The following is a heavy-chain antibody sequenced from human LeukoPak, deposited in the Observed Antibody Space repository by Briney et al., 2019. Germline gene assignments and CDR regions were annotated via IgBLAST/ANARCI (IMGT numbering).Heavy chain of an antibody. Sequence: ASVKVSCKASGYTFPRYGISWVRQAPGQGLEWMAWISAYNGNTDYAQKLQGRVTMTTDTSTSTAYMELRSLRSDDTAVYYCARGDGSGRYCIEYWGQGTLVAVAS. V-gene: IGHV1-18*01. CDR2: ISAYNGNT. CDR1: GYTFPRYG. D-gene: IGHD3-10*01. CDR3: ARGDGSGRYCIEY. J-gene: IGHJ4*02.